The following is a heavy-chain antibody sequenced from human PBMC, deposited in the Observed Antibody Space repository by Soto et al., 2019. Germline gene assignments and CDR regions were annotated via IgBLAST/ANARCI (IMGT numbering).Heavy chain of an antibody. V-gene: IGHV1-58*01. CDR2: IVIGSGNT. J-gene: IGHJ5*02. Sequence: ASVKVSCKASGVTFSTSIVQWVRQARGQRLEWIGWIVIGSGNTNYAQKFHERVTISRDMSTSTAYMELSSLRSEDTAVYYCAPVPGNDKWFNPWGQGTLVTVSS. CDR3: APVPGNDKWFNP. CDR1: GVTFSTSI.